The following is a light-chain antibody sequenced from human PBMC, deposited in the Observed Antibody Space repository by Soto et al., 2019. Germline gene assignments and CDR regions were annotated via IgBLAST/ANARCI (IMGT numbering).Light chain of an antibody. Sequence: QPVLTQPASVSGSPGQSITISCTGTSNDVGAYKHVSWYQQYPGKAPKLIIYDVSNGPSGVSNRLSGSKSGNTASLTISGLQPEDEADYHCASYTTSDTLVFGGGTKVTVL. J-gene: IGLJ2*01. V-gene: IGLV2-14*01. CDR3: ASYTTSDTLV. CDR2: DVS. CDR1: SNDVGAYKH.